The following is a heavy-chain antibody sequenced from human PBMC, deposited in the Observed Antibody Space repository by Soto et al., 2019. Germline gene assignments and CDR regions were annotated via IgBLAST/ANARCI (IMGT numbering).Heavy chain of an antibody. CDR2: IYSKAGTI. D-gene: IGHD5-12*01. J-gene: IGHJ4*02. Sequence: QVQLVQSGAEVQKPGASVKVSCKTSGYTFNDFGITWVRQAPGLGLEWLGWIYSKAGTINFAPKFKGRVIMTTDTAMSTAHMDLMSLTFNDSAIFFCARDIGFDIEYWGQGALVTVS. CDR3: ARDIGFDIEY. V-gene: IGHV1-18*01. CDR1: GYTFNDFG.